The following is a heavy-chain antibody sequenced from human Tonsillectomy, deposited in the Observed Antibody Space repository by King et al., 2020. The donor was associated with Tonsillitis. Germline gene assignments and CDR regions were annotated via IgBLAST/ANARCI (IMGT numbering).Heavy chain of an antibody. D-gene: IGHD3-22*01. CDR2: CKSKTDGWTT. J-gene: IGHJ4*02. V-gene: IGHV3-15*01. Sequence: VQLVESGGGLVKPGGSLRLSCAASGFTFSNAWMSWVRQAPGKGLECVGRCKSKTDGWTTDYAAPVKGRFTISRDDSKNTLYLQMNSLKTEDTAVYYCTTAYYYDSSGYYYLPFDYWGQGTLVTVSS. CDR1: GFTFSNAW. CDR3: TTAYYYDSSGYYYLPFDY.